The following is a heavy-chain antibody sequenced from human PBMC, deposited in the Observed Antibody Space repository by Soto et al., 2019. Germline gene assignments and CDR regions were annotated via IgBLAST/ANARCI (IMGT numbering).Heavy chain of an antibody. CDR1: GFAFKEYS. Sequence: QVQLVESGGDLVKPGGSLRLSCSASGFAFKEYSMTWIRQAPGKGLEWVSLMSGSGITIHNADSMKGRFTISRDNAKNSLFLQMDSRRADDTAVYYCARRLSFSYEDDYYMGVWGKGTTVTVSS. J-gene: IGHJ6*03. CDR3: ARRLSFSYEDDYYMGV. D-gene: IGHD3-16*01. V-gene: IGHV3-11*01. CDR2: MSGSGITI.